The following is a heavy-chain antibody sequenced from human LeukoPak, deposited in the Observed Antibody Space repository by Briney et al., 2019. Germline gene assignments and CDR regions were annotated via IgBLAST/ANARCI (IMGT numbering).Heavy chain of an antibody. D-gene: IGHD6-13*01. J-gene: IGHJ5*02. CDR3: AKDPSSGYSSSRNWFGP. CDR1: GFTFSSYA. CDR2: ISGSGGST. Sequence: GGSLRLSCAASGFTFSSYAMSWVRQAPGKGLEWVSAISGSGGSTYYADSVKGRFTISRDNSKNTLYLQMNSLRAEATAVYYCAKDPSSGYSSSRNWFGPWGQGTLVTVSP. V-gene: IGHV3-23*01.